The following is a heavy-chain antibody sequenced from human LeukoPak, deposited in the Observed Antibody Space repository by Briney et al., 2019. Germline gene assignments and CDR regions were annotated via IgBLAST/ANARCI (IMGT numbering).Heavy chain of an antibody. Sequence: GGSLRLSCAASGFSFSSYAMSWVRQAPGKGLEWVSTISGGGTSTYYADSVKGRFTISRDNSKNTLYLQMNSLRAEDAAIYYCAKGYGCSSTSCLNVPIDYWGQGSLVTVSS. CDR3: AKGYGCSSTSCLNVPIDY. CDR2: ISGGGTST. J-gene: IGHJ4*02. D-gene: IGHD2-2*01. V-gene: IGHV3-23*01. CDR1: GFSFSSYA.